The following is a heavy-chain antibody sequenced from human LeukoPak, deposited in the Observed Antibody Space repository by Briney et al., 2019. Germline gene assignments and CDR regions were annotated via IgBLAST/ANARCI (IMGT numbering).Heavy chain of an antibody. D-gene: IGHD2-8*02. Sequence: ASVKVSCKTSGYTFTIYDINWVRQATGRGREWMGWMNPNSGNTGYAQTFQGRVTMTRNTSISTAYMELSSLRSEDTAMYYCARGTGPMDYWGQGTLVTVSS. V-gene: IGHV1-8*01. CDR3: ARGTGPMDY. CDR1: GYTFTIYD. J-gene: IGHJ4*02. CDR2: MNPNSGNT.